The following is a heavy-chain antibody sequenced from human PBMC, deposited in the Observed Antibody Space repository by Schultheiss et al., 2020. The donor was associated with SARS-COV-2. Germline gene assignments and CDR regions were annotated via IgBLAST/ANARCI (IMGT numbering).Heavy chain of an antibody. CDR1: GFTFGDYA. V-gene: IGHV3-49*03. Sequence: GGSLRLSCTASGFTFGDYAMSWFRQAPGKGLEWVGFIRSKAYGGTTEYAASVKGRFTISRDDSKSIAYLQMNSLKTEDTAVYYCTREIKVDIVVVPAAMSGDAFDIWGQWTMVTVAS. J-gene: IGHJ3*02. D-gene: IGHD2-2*01. CDR3: TREIKVDIVVVPAAMSGDAFDI. CDR2: IRSKAYGGTT.